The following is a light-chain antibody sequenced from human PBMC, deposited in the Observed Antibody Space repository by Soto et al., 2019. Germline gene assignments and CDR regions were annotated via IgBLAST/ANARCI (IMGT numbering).Light chain of an antibody. CDR3: QQYETYSAT. CDR2: DAF. Sequence: DIKMTQSPSSLSASVGDRVTITCRASQSISSWLAWYQQKPGKAPKLLIFDAFSLESGVTPRFSGSGSGTIFTLTISSLQPDDFATYFCQQYETYSATFGQGTKVDIK. V-gene: IGKV1-5*01. J-gene: IGKJ1*01. CDR1: QSISSW.